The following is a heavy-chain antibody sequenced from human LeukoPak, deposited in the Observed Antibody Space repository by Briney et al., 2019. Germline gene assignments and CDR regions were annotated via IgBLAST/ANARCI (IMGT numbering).Heavy chain of an antibody. J-gene: IGHJ4*02. Sequence: PSETPSLTCAVYGGSFSGYYWSWIRQPPEKGLEWIGEINHSGSTNYNPSLKSRVTISVDTSKNQFSLKLSSVTAADTAVYYCASSVPYYYDSSGYYEVDFDYWGQGTLVTVSS. CDR3: ASSVPYYYDSSGYYEVDFDY. V-gene: IGHV4-34*01. CDR1: GGSFSGYY. D-gene: IGHD3-22*01. CDR2: INHSGST.